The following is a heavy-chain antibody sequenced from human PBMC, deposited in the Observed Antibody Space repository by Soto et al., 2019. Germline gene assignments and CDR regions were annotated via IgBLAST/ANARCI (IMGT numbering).Heavy chain of an antibody. CDR2: IKQDGSEK. J-gene: IGHJ4*02. Sequence: GSLRLSCAASGFTFSSYWMSWVRQAPGKGLEWVANIKQDGSEKYYVDSVKGRFTISRDNAKNSLYLQMNSLRAEDTAVYYCARDQSPTSSGFDYWGQGTLVTVSS. V-gene: IGHV3-7*03. D-gene: IGHD3-22*01. CDR1: GFTFSSYW. CDR3: ARDQSPTSSGFDY.